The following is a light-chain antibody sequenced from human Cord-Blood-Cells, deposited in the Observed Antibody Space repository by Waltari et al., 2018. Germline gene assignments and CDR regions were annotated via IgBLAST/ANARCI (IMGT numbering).Light chain of an antibody. CDR1: SGSIASNY. J-gene: IGLJ3*02. V-gene: IGLV6-57*03. Sequence: NFMLTQPHSVSESPGKTVTISCTRSSGSIASNYVQWYQQRPGSAPTTVIYEDNQRPPGVPDRFSGSIDSSSNSASLTISGLKTEDEADYYCQSYDSSNQRVFGGGTKLTVL. CDR2: EDN. CDR3: QSYDSSNQRV.